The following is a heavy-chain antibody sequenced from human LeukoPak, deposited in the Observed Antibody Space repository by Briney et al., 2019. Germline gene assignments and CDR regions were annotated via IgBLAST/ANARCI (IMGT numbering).Heavy chain of an antibody. J-gene: IGHJ5*02. Sequence: GESLKISCKGSGYSFTSYWIGWVRQMPGKGLEWMGIIYPGDSDTRYSPSFQGQVTISADKSISTAYLQWSSLKASDTAMYYCARGPVAGLRGYNWFDPWGQGTLVTVSS. V-gene: IGHV5-51*01. CDR3: ARGPVAGLRGYNWFDP. CDR1: GYSFTSYW. CDR2: IYPGDSDT. D-gene: IGHD6-19*01.